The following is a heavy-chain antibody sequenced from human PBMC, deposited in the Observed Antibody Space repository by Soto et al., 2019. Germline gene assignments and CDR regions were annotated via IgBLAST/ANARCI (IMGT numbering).Heavy chain of an antibody. CDR1: GFTFSSYW. V-gene: IGHV3-7*01. CDR3: ARVSVIAPYYYYYYMDV. Sequence: GGSLRLSCAASGFTFSSYWMSWVRQAPGKGLEWVANIKQDGSEKYYVDSVKGRFTISRDNAKNSLYLQMNSLRAEDTAVYYCARVSVIAPYYYYYYMDVWGKGTTVTVSS. J-gene: IGHJ6*03. D-gene: IGHD3-22*01. CDR2: IKQDGSEK.